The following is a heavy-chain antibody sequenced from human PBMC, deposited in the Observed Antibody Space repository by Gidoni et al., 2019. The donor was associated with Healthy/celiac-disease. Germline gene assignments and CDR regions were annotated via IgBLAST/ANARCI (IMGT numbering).Heavy chain of an antibody. CDR1: GCSISSGGYS. Sequence: QLQLQESGSGLVKPSQTLSLTCAVSGCSISSGGYSWSWIRQPPGKGLEWIGYIYHSGSTYYNPSLKSRVTISVDRSKNQFSLKLSSVTAADTAVYYCARGVPDAFDIWGQGTMVTVSS. CDR2: IYHSGST. V-gene: IGHV4-30-2*01. CDR3: ARGVPDAFDI. J-gene: IGHJ3*02.